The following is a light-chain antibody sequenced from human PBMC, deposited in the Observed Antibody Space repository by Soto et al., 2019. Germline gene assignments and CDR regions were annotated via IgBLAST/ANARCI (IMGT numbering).Light chain of an antibody. CDR3: QHYNNWPYT. CDR1: QGISRN. CDR2: AAS. Sequence: EIVMTQSPATLSVSPGERVTLSCRASQGISRNLAWYQQKPGQAPRLLTYAASIRPTGIPARFSGSGSGTEFTLTISRLHSEDFAVYYCQHYNNWPYTFGQGTKLEI. J-gene: IGKJ2*01. V-gene: IGKV3-15*01.